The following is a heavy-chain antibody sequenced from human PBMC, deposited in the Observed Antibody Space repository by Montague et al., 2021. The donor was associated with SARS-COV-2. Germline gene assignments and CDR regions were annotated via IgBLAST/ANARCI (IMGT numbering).Heavy chain of an antibody. CDR3: ARAARYCTNGVCQTYYYYGLDV. CDR2: MYYSGST. J-gene: IGHJ6*02. CDR1: GASTTYYY. V-gene: IGHV4-59*01. D-gene: IGHD2-8*01. Sequence: SETLSLTCIVSGASTTYYYLSWIRQSPGKGLEWIGYMYYSGSTNYNPSLKRRVPMSIDMYKNKFSLKLTSVSAADTAVSYCARAARYCTNGVCQTYYYYGLDVWGQGTTVTVSS.